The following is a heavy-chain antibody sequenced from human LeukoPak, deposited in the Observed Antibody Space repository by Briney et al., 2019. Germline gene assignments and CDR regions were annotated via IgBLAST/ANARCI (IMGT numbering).Heavy chain of an antibody. Sequence: SETLSLTCTVSGGSISSGGYYWSWIRQPPEKGLEWIGYIYHSGSTYYNPSLKSRVTISVDRSKNQFSLKLSSVTAADTAVYYCARGVGYCSSTSCYTIDYWGQGTLVTVSS. V-gene: IGHV4-30-2*01. J-gene: IGHJ4*02. CDR2: IYHSGST. CDR3: ARGVGYCSSTSCYTIDY. CDR1: GGSISSGGYY. D-gene: IGHD2-2*02.